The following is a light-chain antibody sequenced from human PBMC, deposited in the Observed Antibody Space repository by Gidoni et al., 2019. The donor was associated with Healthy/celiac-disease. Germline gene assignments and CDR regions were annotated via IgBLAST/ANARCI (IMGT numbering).Light chain of an antibody. CDR3: QQYDNLPT. CDR1: QDISNY. CDR2: DAS. J-gene: IGKJ1*01. Sequence: DIQMNQAPSSLSASVGDRVTITCQESQDISNYLNWYQQKPGKAPKLLIYDASNLETGVPSRFSGSGSGTDFTFTISSLQPEDIATYYCQQYDNLPTFGQGTKVEIK. V-gene: IGKV1-33*01.